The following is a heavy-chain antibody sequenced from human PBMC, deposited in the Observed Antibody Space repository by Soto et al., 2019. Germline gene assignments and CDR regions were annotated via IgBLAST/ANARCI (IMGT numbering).Heavy chain of an antibody. J-gene: IGHJ6*02. V-gene: IGHV1-69*12. CDR1: GGTFRNSA. D-gene: IGHD3-10*01. CDR3: ARDNARPQFGGHYYYILDV. CDR2: IMPIFRTP. Sequence: QVQLEQSGAEVKKPGSSVKVSCKASGGTFRNSAISWVRQAPGQGLAWMGGIMPIFRTPDYAHKLQGRVTITADECTSTAYMDLSGLRSDDTAVYYCARDNARPQFGGHYYYILDVWGHGTTVTVSS.